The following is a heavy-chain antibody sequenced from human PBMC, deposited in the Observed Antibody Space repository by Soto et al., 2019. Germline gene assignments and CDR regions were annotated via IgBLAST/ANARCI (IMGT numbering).Heavy chain of an antibody. D-gene: IGHD6-13*01. V-gene: IGHV1-69*02. CDR1: GGTFSSYT. J-gene: IGHJ5*02. CDR2: IIPILGIA. Sequence: SVKVSCKASGGTFSSYTISWVRQAPGQGLEWMGRIIPILGIANYAQKFQGRVTITADKSTSTAYMELSSLRSEDTAVYYCARGRNYLGIAAAGTRWFDPWGQGTLVTVSS. CDR3: ARGRNYLGIAAAGTRWFDP.